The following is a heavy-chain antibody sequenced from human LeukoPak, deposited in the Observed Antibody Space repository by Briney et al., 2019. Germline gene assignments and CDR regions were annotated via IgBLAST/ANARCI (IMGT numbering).Heavy chain of an antibody. CDR3: ARENPRITIFGVVKDSFDI. J-gene: IGHJ3*02. Sequence: SQTLSLTCTVSGGSISSGDYYWSWIRQPPGKGLEWIGYIYYSGSTYYNPSLKSRVTISVDTSKNQFSLKLSSVTAADTAVDYCARENPRITIFGVVKDSFDIWGQGTMVTVSS. V-gene: IGHV4-30-4*08. CDR2: IYYSGST. CDR1: GGSISSGDYY. D-gene: IGHD3-3*01.